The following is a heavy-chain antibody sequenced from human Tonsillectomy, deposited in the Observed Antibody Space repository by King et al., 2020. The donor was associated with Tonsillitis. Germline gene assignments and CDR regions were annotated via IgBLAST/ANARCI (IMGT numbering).Heavy chain of an antibody. CDR2: IWIDGSKK. J-gene: IGHJ5*02. CDR1: GFTFSGYG. V-gene: IGHV3-33*08. D-gene: IGHD3-10*01. Sequence: VQLVESGGGVVQPGRSLRLSCAASGFTFSGYGMNWVRQAPGKGLEWVALIWIDGSKKFYADSVKGRFTISRDNCKNTLYLQMNSLRAEDTAVYYCARDFEGSGTANWFDPWGHGTPVTVSS. CDR3: ARDFEGSGTANWFDP.